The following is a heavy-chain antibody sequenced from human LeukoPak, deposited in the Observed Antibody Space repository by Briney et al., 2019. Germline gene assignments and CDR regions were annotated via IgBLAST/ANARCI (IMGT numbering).Heavy chain of an antibody. V-gene: IGHV4-34*01. CDR2: INHSGST. D-gene: IGHD6-19*01. CDR1: GGSFSGYY. J-gene: IGHJ4*02. CDR3: ARGSGWYGLDY. Sequence: SETLSLTCAVYGGSFSGYYCGWIRQPPGKGLEWIGEINHSGSTNYNPSLKSRATISVDTSKNEFSLKLSSVTAADTAVYYCARGSGWYGLDYWGQGTLVSVFS.